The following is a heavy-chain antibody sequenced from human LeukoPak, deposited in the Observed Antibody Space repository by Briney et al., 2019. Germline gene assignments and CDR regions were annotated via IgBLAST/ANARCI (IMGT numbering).Heavy chain of an antibody. D-gene: IGHD3-16*01. Sequence: PGGSLRLSCASSGFTFGRYSMYGVRQAPGEGLEWVAVTSYDGSETYYRDSVRGRFTISRDNPRNTLSLQMDSLRAEDTAVYYCVSLLYTYLDFWGQGTVVTVSS. CDR1: GFTFGRYS. CDR2: TSYDGSET. J-gene: IGHJ4*02. CDR3: VSLLYTYLDF. V-gene: IGHV3-30-3*01.